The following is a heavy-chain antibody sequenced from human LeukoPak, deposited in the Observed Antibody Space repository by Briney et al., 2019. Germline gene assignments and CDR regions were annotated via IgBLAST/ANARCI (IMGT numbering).Heavy chain of an antibody. CDR2: IYTSGST. CDR3: ARDYYGSGSYAYYYYYMDV. Sequence: SETLSLTCTVSGGSISSGSYYWSWIRQPAGKGLEWIGRIYTSGSTNYNPSLKSRVTISVDTSKNQFSLKLSSVTAADTVVYYCARDYYGSGSYAYYYYYMDVWGKGTTVTVSS. V-gene: IGHV4-61*02. CDR1: GGSISSGSYY. J-gene: IGHJ6*03. D-gene: IGHD3-10*01.